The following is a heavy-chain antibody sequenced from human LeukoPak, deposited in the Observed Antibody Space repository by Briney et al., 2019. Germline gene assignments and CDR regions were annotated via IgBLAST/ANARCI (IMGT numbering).Heavy chain of an antibody. D-gene: IGHD1-26*01. Sequence: GSSVKVSCKASGGTFSSYAISWVRQAPGQGLEWMGIINPSGGSTSYAQKFQGRVTMTRDMSTSTVYMELSSLRSEDTAVYYCAGSSGSYRLFDYWGQGTLVTVSS. V-gene: IGHV1-46*01. CDR3: AGSSGSYRLFDY. CDR2: INPSGGST. J-gene: IGHJ4*02. CDR1: GGTFSSYA.